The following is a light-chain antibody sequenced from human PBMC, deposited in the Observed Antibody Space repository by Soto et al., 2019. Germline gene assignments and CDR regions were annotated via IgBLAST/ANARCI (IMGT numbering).Light chain of an antibody. CDR2: GNS. CDR3: QSYDSSLSGLYV. J-gene: IGLJ1*01. CDR1: SSNIGAGYD. Sequence: QSVLTQPPSVSGAPGQRVTISCTGSSSNIGAGYDVHWYQQLPGTAPKFLIYGNSNRPSGVPDRFSGSKSDTSASLAITGLQAEEEADYYCQSYDSSLSGLYVFGTGTKLTVL. V-gene: IGLV1-40*01.